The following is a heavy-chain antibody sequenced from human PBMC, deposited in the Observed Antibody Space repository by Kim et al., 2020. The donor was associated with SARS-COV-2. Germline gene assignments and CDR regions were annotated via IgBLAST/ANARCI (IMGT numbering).Heavy chain of an antibody. J-gene: IGHJ4*02. Sequence: TTYYNPSLKSRVTISVDTSKNQFSLKLSSVTAADTAVYYCGVIVAQRIDYWGQGTLVTVSS. CDR2: TT. CDR3: GVIVAQRIDY. V-gene: IGHV4-39*01. D-gene: IGHD3-22*01.